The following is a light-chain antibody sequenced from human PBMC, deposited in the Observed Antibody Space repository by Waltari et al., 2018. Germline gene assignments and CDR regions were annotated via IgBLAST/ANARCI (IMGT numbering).Light chain of an antibody. Sequence: DIQMTQSPSSLSASVGDRVTITCRASQSISSYLNWYQQKPGKAPKLLIYAASSLQSGVPSRFSGSGSGTDFNLTINSLQPEDFATYYCQQSSSTPPFTFGPGTKVDIK. CDR2: AAS. CDR1: QSISSY. CDR3: QQSSSTPPFT. J-gene: IGKJ3*01. V-gene: IGKV1-39*01.